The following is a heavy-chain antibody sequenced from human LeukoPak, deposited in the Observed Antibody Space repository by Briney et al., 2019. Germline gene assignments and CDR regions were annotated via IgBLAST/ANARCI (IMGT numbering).Heavy chain of an antibody. Sequence: SEALSLTRALYGGSFSGYYWSWIRQPPGKGREWTGEINHSGSTNYNPSLKSRVTISVDTSKNQFSLKLSSVTAADTAVYYCARGLFGIAAAAPFDYWGQGTLVTVSS. D-gene: IGHD6-13*01. V-gene: IGHV4-34*01. CDR2: INHSGST. J-gene: IGHJ4*02. CDR3: ARGLFGIAAAAPFDY. CDR1: GGSFSGYY.